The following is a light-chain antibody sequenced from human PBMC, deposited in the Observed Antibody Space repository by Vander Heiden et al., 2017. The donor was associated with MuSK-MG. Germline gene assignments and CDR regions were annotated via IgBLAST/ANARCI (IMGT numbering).Light chain of an antibody. CDR3: MQALQTPRT. CDR1: QSLLHSNGYNY. CDR2: LVS. J-gene: IGKJ1*01. V-gene: IGKV2-28*01. Sequence: DIVMTQSPLSLPVTPGEPASISCRSSQSLLHSNGYNYLDWYLQKPGQSPQLLIYLVSNRASGVPDRFSGSGSGTDFTLKISRVEAEDVGVYYCMQALQTPRTFGQGTKVXIK.